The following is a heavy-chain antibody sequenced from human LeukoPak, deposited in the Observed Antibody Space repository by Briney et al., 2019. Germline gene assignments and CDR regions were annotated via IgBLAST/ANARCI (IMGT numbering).Heavy chain of an antibody. V-gene: IGHV1-2*02. Sequence: ASVKVSCKASGYTFTGYYMHWVRQAPGQGLEWMGWINPNSGGTNYAQKFQGRVTITRDTSASTVYMELSSLRSEDTAVYYCARGLTMVRGVILLDAFDIWGQGTMVTVSS. J-gene: IGHJ3*02. D-gene: IGHD3-10*01. CDR2: INPNSGGT. CDR1: GYTFTGYY. CDR3: ARGLTMVRGVILLDAFDI.